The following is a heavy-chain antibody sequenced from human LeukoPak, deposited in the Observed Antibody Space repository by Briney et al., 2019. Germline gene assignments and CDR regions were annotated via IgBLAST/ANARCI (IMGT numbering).Heavy chain of an antibody. D-gene: IGHD6-19*01. Sequence: GSLRLSCSASGFPFSIYWMHWVRQAPGKGRAWVSHINGDGSDTSYADYVKGRFTISRDNAKNTLYLQMRSLRAEDTAFYYCVSFITVAGMDVWGTGTTVSVSS. CDR3: VSFITVAGMDV. CDR2: INGDGSDT. J-gene: IGHJ6*04. CDR1: GFPFSIYW. V-gene: IGHV3-74*01.